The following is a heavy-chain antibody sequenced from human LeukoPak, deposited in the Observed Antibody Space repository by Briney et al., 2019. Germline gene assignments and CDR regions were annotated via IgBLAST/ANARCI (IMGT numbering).Heavy chain of an antibody. Sequence: GGSLRLSCAASGFTFSSYAMHWVRQAPGKGLEWVAVISNDGSNKYYPDSVKGRFTISRDNSKNTLYLQMNSLRAEDTALYYCAKDRYYGSGSYYHGIDYWGQGTLVTVSS. CDR3: AKDRYYGSGSYYHGIDY. CDR2: ISNDGSNK. J-gene: IGHJ4*02. V-gene: IGHV3-30*04. CDR1: GFTFSSYA. D-gene: IGHD3-10*01.